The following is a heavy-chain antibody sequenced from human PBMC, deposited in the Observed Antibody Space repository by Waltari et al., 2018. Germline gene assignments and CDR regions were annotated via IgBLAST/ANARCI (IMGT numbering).Heavy chain of an antibody. V-gene: IGHV2-5*01. Sequence: QITLKESGPTLVKPTKTLRLTATFSGFSLSTSGVGVGWIRQPPGKALEWLALIYWNVDKRYSPSLKSRLTITKDTSKNQVVLTMTNMDPVDTATYYCAHVPFLYYYDSSGYPDYWGQGTLVTVSS. CDR2: IYWNVDK. J-gene: IGHJ4*02. D-gene: IGHD3-22*01. CDR1: GFSLSTSGVG. CDR3: AHVPFLYYYDSSGYPDY.